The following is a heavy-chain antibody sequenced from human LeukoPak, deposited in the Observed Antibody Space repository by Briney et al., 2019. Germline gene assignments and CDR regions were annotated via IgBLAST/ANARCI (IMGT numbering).Heavy chain of an antibody. J-gene: IGHJ3*02. CDR3: ARDSGSYMSGAFDI. Sequence: ASVKVSCKASGGTFGSYAISWVRQAPGQGLEWMGGIIPIFGTANYAQKFQGRVTMTTDTSTSTAYMELRSLRSDDTAVYYCARDSGSYMSGAFDIWGQGTMVTVSS. D-gene: IGHD1-26*01. CDR1: GGTFGSYA. V-gene: IGHV1-69*05. CDR2: IIPIFGTA.